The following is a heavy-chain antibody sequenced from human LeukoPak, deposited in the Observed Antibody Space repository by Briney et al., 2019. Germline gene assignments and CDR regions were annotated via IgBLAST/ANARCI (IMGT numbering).Heavy chain of an antibody. CDR2: ISSDGGTD. V-gene: IGHV3-30*18. CDR1: GFTFSRYG. D-gene: IGHD6-19*01. J-gene: IGHJ4*02. CDR3: AKEGAVTGSMWFDY. Sequence: PGGSLGLSCAASGFTFSRYGIHWVRQAPGKGLEWVAVISSDGGTDYYADSVKGRFTISRDNSKNTVYVQMNSLRAEDTAVYYCAKEGAVTGSMWFDYWGQGTLATVSS.